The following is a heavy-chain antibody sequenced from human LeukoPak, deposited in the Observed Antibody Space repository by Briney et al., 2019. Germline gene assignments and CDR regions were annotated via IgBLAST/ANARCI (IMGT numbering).Heavy chain of an antibody. CDR1: GFTFSSYG. V-gene: IGHV3-30*19. Sequence: GRSLRLSCAASGFTFSSYGMHWVRQAPGKGLEWVAVMSYDGSNQYYADSVKGRFTISRDNSKNTLYLQMNSLRVEDTAVYYCARDLAMVRGAGWLDPWGQGTLVTVSS. CDR2: MSYDGSNQ. J-gene: IGHJ5*02. D-gene: IGHD3-10*01. CDR3: ARDLAMVRGAGWLDP.